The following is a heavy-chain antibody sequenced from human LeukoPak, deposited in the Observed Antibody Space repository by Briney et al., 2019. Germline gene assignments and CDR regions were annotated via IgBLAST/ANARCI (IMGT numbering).Heavy chain of an antibody. CDR1: GFTFNSYV. V-gene: IGHV3-23*01. CDR3: AKDSSSWYEVDY. J-gene: IGHJ4*02. D-gene: IGHD6-13*01. CDR2: ISGSGDSA. Sequence: PGGSLRLSCAASGFTFNSYVMHWLRQAPGKALEWVSSISGSGDSAYYSNSVKGRFAISRDNSKNALYLQIKSLRAEDTAVYYCAKDSSSWYEVDYWGQGTLVTVSS.